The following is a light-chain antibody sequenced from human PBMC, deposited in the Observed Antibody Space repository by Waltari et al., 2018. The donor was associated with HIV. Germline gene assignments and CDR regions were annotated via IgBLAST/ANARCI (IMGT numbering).Light chain of an antibody. Sequence: QSALTQPPSVSGAPGQRVTISCTGTRSNIGAGYFVHWYQHLPGTAPKLLVYIAINRPAWVLDRFAGAKSGTSASLVITGLQAEDEADYYGQSYDSSLRASVFGGGTKLTFL. CDR1: RSNIGAGYF. J-gene: IGLJ2*01. V-gene: IGLV1-40*01. CDR3: QSYDSSLRASV. CDR2: IAI.